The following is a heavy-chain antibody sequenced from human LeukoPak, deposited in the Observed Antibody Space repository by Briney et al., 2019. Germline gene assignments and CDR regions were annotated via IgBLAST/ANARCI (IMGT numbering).Heavy chain of an antibody. CDR3: AKHKENYGDSCLDDS. CDR2: ISGSGGNT. J-gene: IGHJ5*01. D-gene: IGHD4-17*01. V-gene: IGHV3-23*01. CDR1: GFTFSSYA. Sequence: PGGSLRLSCAASGFTFSSYAMSRVRQAPGKGLDWVSIISGSGGNTYYADSVKGRFTISRDNSKNTLYLQMNSLRGEDTALYYCAKHKENYGDSCLDDSWGQGTLVTVSS.